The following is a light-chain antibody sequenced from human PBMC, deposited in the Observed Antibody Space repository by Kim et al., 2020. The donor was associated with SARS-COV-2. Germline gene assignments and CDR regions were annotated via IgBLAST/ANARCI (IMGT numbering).Light chain of an antibody. J-gene: IGKJ3*01. V-gene: IGKV1-39*01. CDR1: QSISTY. CDR2: AAS. CDR3: QQSYSTPFT. Sequence: SGGDRAPISCPASQSISTYLNWYQQKPGKAPKLLISAASSLQRGVPSRFSGSGSGTDFTLTISSLQPEDFATYCCQQSYSTPFTFGPGTKVDIK.